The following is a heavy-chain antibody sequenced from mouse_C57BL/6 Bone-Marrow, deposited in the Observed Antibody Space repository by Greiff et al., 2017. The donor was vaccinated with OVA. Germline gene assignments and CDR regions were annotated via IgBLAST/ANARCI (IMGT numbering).Heavy chain of an antibody. V-gene: IGHV1-15*01. CDR1: GYTFTDYE. CDR3: TGTWFAY. CDR2: IDPATGGT. J-gene: IGHJ3*01. Sequence: QVQLQQSGAELVRPGASVTLSCKASGYTFTDYEMHWVKQTPVHGLEWIGAIDPATGGTAYTQKFKGKAILTADNSSSTAYMELRSLTSEDSAVYYCTGTWFAYWGQGTLVTVSA.